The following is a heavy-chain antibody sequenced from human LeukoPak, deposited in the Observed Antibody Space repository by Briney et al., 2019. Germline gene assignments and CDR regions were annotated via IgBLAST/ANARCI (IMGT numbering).Heavy chain of an antibody. CDR1: GFTFSNAW. CDR2: IKSKTDGETT. J-gene: IGHJ2*01. V-gene: IGHV3-15*01. D-gene: IGHD2-15*01. CDR3: TTGVVVVAATYWYFDL. Sequence: PGGSLRLSCAASGFTFSNAWMNWVRQAPGKGLEWVGRIKSKTDGETTDYAAPVKGRFTISRDDSENTVFLQMNSLTIEDTAVYYCTTGVVVVAATYWYFDLWGRGTLVTVSS.